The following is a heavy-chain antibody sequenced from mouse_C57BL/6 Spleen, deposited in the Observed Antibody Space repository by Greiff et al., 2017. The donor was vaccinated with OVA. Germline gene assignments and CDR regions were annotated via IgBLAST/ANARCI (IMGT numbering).Heavy chain of an antibody. CDR3: ARHAVPYAMDY. J-gene: IGHJ4*01. V-gene: IGHV2-6-1*01. Sequence: QVQLKESGPGLVAPSQSLSITCTVSGFSLTSYGVHWVRQPPGKGLEWLVVIWSDGSTTYNSALNSRLSISKDNTKSQAFLKMNSLQTYDTAVYYCARHAVPYAMDYWGQGTSVTVSS. CDR1: GFSLTSYG. CDR2: IWSDGST.